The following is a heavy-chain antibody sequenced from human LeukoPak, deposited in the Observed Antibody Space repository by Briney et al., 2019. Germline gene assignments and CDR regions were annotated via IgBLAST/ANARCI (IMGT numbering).Heavy chain of an antibody. CDR3: ARDLGNYYDSSGYYYSVAFDI. D-gene: IGHD3-22*01. Sequence: ASGKVSCKASGYTFTSYDINWVRQATGQGLEWMGWMNPNSGNTGYAQKFQGRVTLTRDISTSTAYMELSSLRSEDTAVYYCARDLGNYYDSSGYYYSVAFDIWGQGTMVTVSS. CDR2: MNPNSGNT. J-gene: IGHJ3*02. CDR1: GYTFTSYD. V-gene: IGHV1-8*02.